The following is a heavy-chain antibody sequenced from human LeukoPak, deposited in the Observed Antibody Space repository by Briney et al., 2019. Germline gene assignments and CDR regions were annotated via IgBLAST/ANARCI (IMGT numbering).Heavy chain of an antibody. CDR3: AREKKYQLLWGLQDY. CDR2: VSYSGST. D-gene: IGHD2-2*01. J-gene: IGHJ4*02. V-gene: IGHV4-39*07. CDR1: GGSISSYY. Sequence: PSETLSLTCTVSGGSISSYYWGWVRQPPGKGLEWIGSVSYSGSTSYNPSLKSRVTISGDTSKNQFSLKLSSMTAADTAVYYCAREKKYQLLWGLQDYWGQGTLVTVSS.